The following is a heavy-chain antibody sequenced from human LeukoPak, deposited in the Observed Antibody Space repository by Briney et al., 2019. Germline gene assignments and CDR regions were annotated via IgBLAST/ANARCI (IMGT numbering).Heavy chain of an antibody. CDR3: ARGRTHLIDP. Sequence: PSETLSLTCTVSGGSISSGGYYWSWIRQPPGKGLEWIGEINHSGSTNYNPSLKSRVTISVDTSKNQFSLKLSSVTAADTAVYYCARGRTHLIDPWGQGTLVTVSS. CDR2: INHSGST. CDR1: GGSISSGGYY. J-gene: IGHJ5*02. V-gene: IGHV4-39*07.